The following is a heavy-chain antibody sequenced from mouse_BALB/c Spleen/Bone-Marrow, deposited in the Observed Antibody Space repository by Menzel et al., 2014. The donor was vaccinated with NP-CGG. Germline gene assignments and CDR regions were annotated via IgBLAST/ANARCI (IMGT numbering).Heavy chain of an antibody. V-gene: IGHV3-1*02. CDR1: AYSITSDYG. CDR3: ARETAIVADFDY. CDR2: IHYSGNT. Sequence: VQLQQSGPDLVKPSQSVSLTCTVTAYSITSDYGWHWIRQFPGNRLEWMAYIHYSGNTDYNPSLKSRTSITRDTSKNQFFLQLNSVTTEDTATYYCARETAIVADFDYWGQGTTLTVSS. D-gene: IGHD1-1*01. J-gene: IGHJ2*01.